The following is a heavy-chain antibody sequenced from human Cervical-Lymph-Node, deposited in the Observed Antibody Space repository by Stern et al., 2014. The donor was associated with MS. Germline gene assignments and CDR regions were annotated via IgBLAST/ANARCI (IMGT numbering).Heavy chain of an antibody. CDR1: GDTYA. CDR2: IVPVFHSS. J-gene: IGHJ4*02. V-gene: IGHV1-69*06. CDR3: ATLGGLKYGYFEY. D-gene: IGHD3-10*01. Sequence: QVQLVQSGAEVRKPGSSVKVSCKASGDTYAINWVRQAPGQGLEWLGGIVPVFHSSNYAPKCQGRVTITADTSTNTVYMELNSLKSQDTAIYYCATLGGLKYGYFEYWGQGTLVTVSS.